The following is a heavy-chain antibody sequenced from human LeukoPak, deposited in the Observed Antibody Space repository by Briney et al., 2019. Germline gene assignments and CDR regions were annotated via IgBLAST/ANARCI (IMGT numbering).Heavy chain of an antibody. CDR3: ATDAEYRIAARKLDY. Sequence: ASVKVSCKPSGYIFTDHYMHWVRQAPGKGLEWMGRFDPEGGDTPYAEKFQGRVTITADTSTATSYMEVSSLTSEDTAVYYCATDAEYRIAARKLDYWGQGTLVTVSA. CDR1: GYIFTDHY. V-gene: IGHV1-69-2*01. CDR2: FDPEGGDT. J-gene: IGHJ4*02. D-gene: IGHD6-6*01.